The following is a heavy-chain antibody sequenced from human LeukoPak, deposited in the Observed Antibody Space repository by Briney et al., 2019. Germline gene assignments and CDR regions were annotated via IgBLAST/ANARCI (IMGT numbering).Heavy chain of an antibody. CDR3: ARGPSSGWHLFDY. CDR1: GFTFSSYS. V-gene: IGHV3-21*01. J-gene: IGHJ4*02. CDR2: ISSSSSYI. Sequence: PGGSLRLSCAASGFTFSSYSMNWVRQAPGKGLEWVSSISSSSSYINYADSVKGRFTISRDNAKNSLYLQMNSLRAEDTAVYYCARGPSSGWHLFDYWGQGTLVTVSS. D-gene: IGHD6-19*01.